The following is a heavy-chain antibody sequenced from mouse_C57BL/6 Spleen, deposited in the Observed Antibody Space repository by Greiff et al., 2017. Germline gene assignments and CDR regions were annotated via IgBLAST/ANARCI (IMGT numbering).Heavy chain of an antibody. CDR1: GYSFTGYY. Sequence: VHVKQSGPELVKPGASVKISCKASGYSFTGYYMNWVKQSPEKSLEWIGEINPSTGGTTYNQKFKAKATLTVDKSSSTAYMQLKSLTSEDSAVYYCARFSNYDYAMDYWGQGTSVTVSS. J-gene: IGHJ4*01. CDR2: INPSTGGT. D-gene: IGHD2-5*01. V-gene: IGHV1-42*01. CDR3: ARFSNYDYAMDY.